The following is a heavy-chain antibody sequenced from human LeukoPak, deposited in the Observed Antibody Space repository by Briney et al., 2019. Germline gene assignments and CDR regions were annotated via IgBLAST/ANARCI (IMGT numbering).Heavy chain of an antibody. D-gene: IGHD3-9*01. CDR2: IKQDGSEK. J-gene: IGHJ4*02. CDR3: ARDMLRYFDWTYNGYYFDY. Sequence: PGGSLRLSCAASGFTFSSYWMSWVRQAPGKGLEWVANIKQDGSEKYYVDSVKGRFTIFRDNAKNSLYLQMNSLRAEDTAVYYCARDMLRYFDWTYNGYYFDYWGQGTLVTVSS. V-gene: IGHV3-7*01. CDR1: GFTFSSYW.